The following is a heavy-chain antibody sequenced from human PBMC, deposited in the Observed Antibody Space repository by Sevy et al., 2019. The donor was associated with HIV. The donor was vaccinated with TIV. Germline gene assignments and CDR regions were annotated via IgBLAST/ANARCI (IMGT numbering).Heavy chain of an antibody. CDR3: ARGLHVSPNVVEYFDY. CDR1: GGTFSSYA. V-gene: IGHV1-69*13. CDR2: IIPIFGTA. D-gene: IGHD2-15*01. J-gene: IGHJ4*02. Sequence: ASVKVSCKASGGTFSSYAISWVRQAPGQGLEWMGGIIPIFGTANYAQKFQGRVTITADESTSTAYMELSSLRSEDTAVYYCARGLHVSPNVVEYFDYWGQGTLVTVSS.